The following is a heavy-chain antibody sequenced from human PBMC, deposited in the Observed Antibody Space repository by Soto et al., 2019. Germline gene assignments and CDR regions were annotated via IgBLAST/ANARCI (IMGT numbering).Heavy chain of an antibody. V-gene: IGHV4-31*03. CDR2: IYYSGST. J-gene: IGHJ6*02. CDR3: ARDKRKVGMDV. Sequence: PSETLSLTCTVSGGSISSGGYYWSWIRKQPRKGKERIGYIYYSGSTYYNPSLKSRVTISLDTSKNQFSLKLSSVTAADTAVYYCARDKRKVGMDVWGQGTTVPVSS. CDR1: GGSISSGGYY.